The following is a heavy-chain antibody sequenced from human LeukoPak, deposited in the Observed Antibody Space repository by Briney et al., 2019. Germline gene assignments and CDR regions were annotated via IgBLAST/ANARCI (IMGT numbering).Heavy chain of an antibody. CDR1: GGTFSSYA. J-gene: IGHJ4*02. CDR3: AGGITMIVVVTPGALPYYFDY. V-gene: IGHV1-69*13. D-gene: IGHD3-22*01. CDR2: IIPIFGTA. Sequence: RASVKVSCKASGGTFSSYAISWVRQAPGQGLEWMGGIIPIFGTANYAQKFQGRVTITADESTSTAYMELSSLRSEDTAVYYCAGGITMIVVVTPGALPYYFDYWGQGTLVTVSS.